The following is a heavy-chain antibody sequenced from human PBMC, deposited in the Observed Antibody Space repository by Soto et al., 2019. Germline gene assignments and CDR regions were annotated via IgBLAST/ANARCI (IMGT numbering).Heavy chain of an antibody. V-gene: IGHV3-13*01. J-gene: IGHJ3*02. CDR2: IGTAGDT. D-gene: IGHD3-3*01. CDR1: GFTFSSYD. CDR3: ARTRTANYDFWKRYGSGKNWDAFDI. Sequence: EVQLVESGGGLVQPGGSLRLSCAASGFTFSSYDMHWVRQATGKGLEWVSAIGTAGDTYYPGSVKGRFTISRENAKNSLYLQMNSLRAGDTAVYYCARTRTANYDFWKRYGSGKNWDAFDIWGQGTMVTVSS.